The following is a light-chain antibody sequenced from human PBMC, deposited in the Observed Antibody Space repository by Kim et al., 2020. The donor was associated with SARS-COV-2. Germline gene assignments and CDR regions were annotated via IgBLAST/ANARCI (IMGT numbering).Light chain of an antibody. CDR3: HQSATSPLT. J-gene: IGKJ4*01. CDR2: GAS. V-gene: IGKV3-20*01. CDR1: QSVCNNY. Sequence: SPGERATLSCRASQSVCNNYLAWYRQNPGQAPRLLIYGASSRAAGIPGRFSGSGSGTDFTLTISRLEPEDFAVYYCHQSATSPLTFGGGTRVEIK.